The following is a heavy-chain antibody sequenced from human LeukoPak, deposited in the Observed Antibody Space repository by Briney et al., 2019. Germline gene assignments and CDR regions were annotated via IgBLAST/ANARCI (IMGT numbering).Heavy chain of an antibody. D-gene: IGHD3-3*01. V-gene: IGHV3-11*04. CDR1: GFTFSDYY. Sequence: GGSLRLSCAASGFTFSDYYMSWIRQAPGKGLEWVSYISSSSSTIYYADSVKGRFTISRDNAKNSLYLQMNSLRAEDTAVYYCARGIPYYDFWSGYYTPDYFDYWGQGTLVTVSS. J-gene: IGHJ4*02. CDR3: ARGIPYYDFWSGYYTPDYFDY. CDR2: ISSSSSTI.